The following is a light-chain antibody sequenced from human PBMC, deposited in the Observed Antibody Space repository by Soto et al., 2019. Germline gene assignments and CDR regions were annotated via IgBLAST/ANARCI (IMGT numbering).Light chain of an antibody. J-gene: IGKJ1*01. CDR2: DAS. CDR3: QQRSTRPPWT. CDR1: QSVSNY. V-gene: IGKV3-11*01. Sequence: EIVLTQSPATLSLSPGERATLSCRASQSVSNYLGWYQQKPGQAPRLLIHDASNRATGIPARFSGSGSGTDFTLTISSLEPEDFAVYYCQQRSTRPPWTFGQGTKVEIK.